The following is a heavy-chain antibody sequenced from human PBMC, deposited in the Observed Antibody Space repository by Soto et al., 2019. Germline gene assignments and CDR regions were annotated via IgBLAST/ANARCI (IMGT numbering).Heavy chain of an antibody. V-gene: IGHV2-5*02. CDR1: GSSLSTSGVG. CDR3: AHARVGAAAGDY. J-gene: IGHJ4*02. CDR2: IYWDDDK. Sequence: SGPTLVNPTQTLTLTCTFSGSSLSTSGVGVGWIRQPPGKALEWLALIYWDDDKRYSPSLKSRLAITKDTSKNQVVLTMTNMDPVDTATYYCAHARVGAAAGDYWGQGTLVTVSS. D-gene: IGHD6-13*01.